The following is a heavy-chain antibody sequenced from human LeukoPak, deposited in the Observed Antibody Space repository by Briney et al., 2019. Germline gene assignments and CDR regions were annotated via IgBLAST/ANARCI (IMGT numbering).Heavy chain of an antibody. D-gene: IGHD2-2*01. CDR3: ARSPTSWYFDY. CDR1: GFTFSSYE. CDR2: ISSSGGTI. J-gene: IGHJ4*02. V-gene: IGHV3-48*03. Sequence: GGSLRLSCAASGFTFSSYEMNWVRQAPGKGLEWVSYISSSGGTIYNADSVKGRFTVSRDNSKNTLYLQMNSLRPEDTSVYYCARSPTSWYFDYWGQGTLVTVSS.